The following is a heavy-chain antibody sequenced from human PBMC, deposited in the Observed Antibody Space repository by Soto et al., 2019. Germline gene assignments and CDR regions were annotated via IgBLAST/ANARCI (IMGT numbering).Heavy chain of an antibody. V-gene: IGHV5-51*01. CDR1: GYSFTSYW. D-gene: IGHD1-26*01. CDR2: IYPGDSDT. J-gene: IGHJ6*02. CDR3: ARPPSGSPTQMHMDV. Sequence: GESLKISCKGSGYSFTSYWIGWVRQMPGKGLEWMGIIYPGDSDTRYSPSFQGQVTISADKSISTAYLQWSSLKASDTAMYYCARPPSGSPTQMHMDVWGQGTTVTVSS.